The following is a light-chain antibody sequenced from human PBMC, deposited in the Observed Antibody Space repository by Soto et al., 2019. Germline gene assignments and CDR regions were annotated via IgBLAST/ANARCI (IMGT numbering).Light chain of an antibody. CDR3: AAWDDSLSGWV. V-gene: IGLV1-47*01. Sequence: QSVLTQPPSASGTPGPGVTISCSGSSSNIGSNYVYWYQQLPGTAPKLLIYRNNQRPSGVPDRFSGSKSGTSASLAISGLRSEDEADYYCAAWDDSLSGWVFGGGTQLTVL. CDR2: RNN. J-gene: IGLJ3*02. CDR1: SSNIGSNY.